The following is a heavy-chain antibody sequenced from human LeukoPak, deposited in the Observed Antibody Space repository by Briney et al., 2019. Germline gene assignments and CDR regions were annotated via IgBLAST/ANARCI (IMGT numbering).Heavy chain of an antibody. CDR1: GFIFSSYS. Sequence: GGSLRLSCAASGFIFSSYSMNWVRQAPGKGLEWVSYISGTSDYICYADSLKGRFTISRDRAKNSLYLQMNSLSADDTAVYYCVRGKYSSGPDSFEYWGQGTLVTVSS. CDR2: ISGTSDYI. D-gene: IGHD6-19*01. V-gene: IGHV3-21*06. CDR3: VRGKYSSGPDSFEY. J-gene: IGHJ4*02.